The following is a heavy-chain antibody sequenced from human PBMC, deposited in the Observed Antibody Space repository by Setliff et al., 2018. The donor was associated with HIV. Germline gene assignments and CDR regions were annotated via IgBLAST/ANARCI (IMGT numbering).Heavy chain of an antibody. CDR1: GYTLTELS. CDR2: FDPEDGET. D-gene: IGHD6-13*01. J-gene: IGHJ1*01. Sequence: EASVKVSCKISGYTLTELSIHWVRQAPGKGLEWMANFDPEDGETFYAQKFLGRLTMTEDTSTDTAYMELSSLRSDDTAVYYCATDPGYSSTWYSESFQHWGQGTVVTVSS. V-gene: IGHV1-24*01. CDR3: ATDPGYSSTWYSESFQH.